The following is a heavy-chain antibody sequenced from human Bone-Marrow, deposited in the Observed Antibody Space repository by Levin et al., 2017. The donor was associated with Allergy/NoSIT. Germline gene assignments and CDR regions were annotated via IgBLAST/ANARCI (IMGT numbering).Heavy chain of an antibody. V-gene: IGHV4-59*01. D-gene: IGHD3-10*01. CDR1: GGSISSYY. CDR2: IYYSGST. Sequence: SETLSLTCTVSGGSISSYYWSWIRQPPGKGLEWIGYIYYSGSTNYNPSLKSRVTISVDTSKNQFSLKLSSVTAADTAVYYCARGSMVRAYYFDYWGQGTLVTVSS. CDR3: ARGSMVRAYYFDY. J-gene: IGHJ4*02.